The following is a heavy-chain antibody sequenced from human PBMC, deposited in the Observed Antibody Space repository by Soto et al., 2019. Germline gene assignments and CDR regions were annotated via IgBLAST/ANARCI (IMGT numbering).Heavy chain of an antibody. CDR2: ISGTGNSP. J-gene: IGHJ4*02. CDR1: GFTFSSYA. CDR3: AKESDYDTSGYFPFGS. V-gene: IGHV3-23*01. D-gene: IGHD3-22*01. Sequence: PGGSLRLSCAASGFTFSSYALSWVRQAPGKGLEWVSSISGTGNSPYYADSVMGRFTISRDNGKKTLYLQMNSLRAEDTAVYYCAKESDYDTSGYFPFGSWGQGTPVTVSS.